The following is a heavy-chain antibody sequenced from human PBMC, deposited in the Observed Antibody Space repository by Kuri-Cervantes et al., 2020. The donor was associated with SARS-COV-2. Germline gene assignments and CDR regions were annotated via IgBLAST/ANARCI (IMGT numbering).Heavy chain of an antibody. Sequence: ETLSLTCAVSGYSISSGYYWGWIRQPPGKGLEWVSAISGSGCSTYYADSVKGRFTISRDNSKNTLYLQMNSLRAEDTAVYYCAKDRLSSWYHQYGMDVWGQGTTVTVSS. J-gene: IGHJ6*02. CDR3: AKDRLSSWYHQYGMDV. V-gene: IGHV3-23*01. CDR2: ISGSGCST. D-gene: IGHD6-13*01. CDR1: GYSISSGYY.